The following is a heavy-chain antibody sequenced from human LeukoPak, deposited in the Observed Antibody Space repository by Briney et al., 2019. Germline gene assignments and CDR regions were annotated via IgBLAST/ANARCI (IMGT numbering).Heavy chain of an antibody. CDR2: IQSKTDGGTT. Sequence: PGGSLRLSCAVSGFTFTNAWMSWVRQAPGRGLEWVGRIQSKTDGGTTDYAAPVKGRFTISRDDSKNTRYLQMNSLKTEDTAVYYCTTGQIVATNMRWGIDYRGQGTLVTVSS. CDR3: TTGQIVATNMRWGIDY. J-gene: IGHJ4*02. D-gene: IGHD5-12*01. CDR1: GFTFTNAW. V-gene: IGHV3-15*01.